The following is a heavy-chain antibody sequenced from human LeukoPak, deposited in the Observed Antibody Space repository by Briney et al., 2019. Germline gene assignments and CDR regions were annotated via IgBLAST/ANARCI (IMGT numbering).Heavy chain of an antibody. CDR3: ARRLRQNLFDP. V-gene: IGHV4-59*08. D-gene: IGHD4-17*01. Sequence: SETLSLTCTVSGVSISSDYWSWIRLPPGKGLEWIGYIYYSGSSNYNPSLKSRVTMSVDTSKNQFSLKLTSVTAADAAVYYCARRLRQNLFDPWGQGTLVTVSS. CDR2: IYYSGSS. CDR1: GVSISSDY. J-gene: IGHJ5*02.